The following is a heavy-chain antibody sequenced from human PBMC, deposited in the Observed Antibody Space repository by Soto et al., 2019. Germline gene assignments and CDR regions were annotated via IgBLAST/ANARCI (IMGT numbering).Heavy chain of an antibody. CDR3: ENLRGPYDNFDF. CDR2: IYYDGTT. Sequence: SETMSLTCTVSVASVSAGPFYWAWERQPPGNGLEYIGFIYYDGTTHYNPSLKSRVSISLDTSQNQFSLNLNSVTTADSAFYYCENLRGPYDNFDFWGQGTLVTSPQ. D-gene: IGHD5-12*01. CDR1: VASVSAGPFY. V-gene: IGHV4-61*01. J-gene: IGHJ4*02.